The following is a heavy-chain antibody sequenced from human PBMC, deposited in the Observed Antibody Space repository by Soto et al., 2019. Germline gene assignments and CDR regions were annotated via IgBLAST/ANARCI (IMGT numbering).Heavy chain of an antibody. Sequence: GGSLRLSCAASGFTFSSYAMSWVRQAPGKGLEWVSAISGSGGSTYYADSVKGRFTISRDNSKNTLYLQMNSLRAEDTAVYYCASIVVVPAATNSGDYWGQGTLVTVSS. CDR1: GFTFSSYA. D-gene: IGHD2-2*01. J-gene: IGHJ4*02. V-gene: IGHV3-23*01. CDR2: ISGSGGST. CDR3: ASIVVVPAATNSGDY.